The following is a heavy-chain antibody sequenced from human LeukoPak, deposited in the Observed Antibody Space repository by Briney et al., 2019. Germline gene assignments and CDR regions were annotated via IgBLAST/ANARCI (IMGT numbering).Heavy chain of an antibody. CDR3: ARLPAATSFDY. J-gene: IGHJ4*02. V-gene: IGHV3-11*04. Sequence: GGSLRLSCAPSGFTFSSNYMSWVRQAPGKGLEWVSYISSSGSTIYYADSVKGRFTISRDNAKNSLYLQMNSLRAEDTAVYYCARLPAATSFDYWGQGTLVTVSS. CDR2: ISSSGSTI. D-gene: IGHD2-2*01. CDR1: GFTFSSNY.